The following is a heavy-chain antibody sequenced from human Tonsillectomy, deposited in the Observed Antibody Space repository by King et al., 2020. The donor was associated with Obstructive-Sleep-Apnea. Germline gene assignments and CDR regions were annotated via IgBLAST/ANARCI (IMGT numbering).Heavy chain of an antibody. V-gene: IGHV4-4*02. CDR2: IYHSGST. D-gene: IGHD4-17*01. CDR1: GGSISSSNW. CDR3: ARDALRFYYYYGMDV. Sequence: QLQESGPGLVKPSGTLSLTCAVSGGSISSSNWWSWVRQPPGKGLGWMWEIYHSGSTNYNPSLKSRVTISVDKSKNQFSLKLSSVTAADTAVYYCARDALRFYYYYGMDVWGQGTTVTVSS. J-gene: IGHJ6*02.